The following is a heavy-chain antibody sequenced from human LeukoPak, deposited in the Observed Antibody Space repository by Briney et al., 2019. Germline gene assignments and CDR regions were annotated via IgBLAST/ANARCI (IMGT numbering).Heavy chain of an antibody. CDR2: IIPIFGTA. Sequence: ASVKVSCKASGGTFSSYAISWVRQAPGQGLEWMGGIIPIFGTANYAQKFQGRVTITTDESTSTAYMELSSLRSEDTAVYYCARPLYDTVVTPFFDYWGQGTLVTVSS. V-gene: IGHV1-69*05. J-gene: IGHJ4*02. D-gene: IGHD4-23*01. CDR3: ARPLYDTVVTPFFDY. CDR1: GGTFSSYA.